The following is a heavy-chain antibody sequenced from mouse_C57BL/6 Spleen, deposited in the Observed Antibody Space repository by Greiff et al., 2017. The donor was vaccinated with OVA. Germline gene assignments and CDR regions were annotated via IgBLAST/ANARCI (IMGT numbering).Heavy chain of an antibody. Sequence: QVQLQQPGAELVMPGASVKLSCKASGYTFTSYWMHWVKQRPGQGLEWIGEIDPSDSYTNYNQKFKGKSTLTVDKSSSTAYMQLSSLTSEDSAVYDCERRSITTAAMDYWGQGTTVTVSS. CDR2: IDPSDSYT. V-gene: IGHV1-69*01. D-gene: IGHD1-1*01. J-gene: IGHJ4*01. CDR3: ERRSITTAAMDY. CDR1: GYTFTSYW.